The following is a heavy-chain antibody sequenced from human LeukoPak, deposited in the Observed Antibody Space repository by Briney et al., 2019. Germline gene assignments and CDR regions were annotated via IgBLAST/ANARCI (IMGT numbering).Heavy chain of an antibody. Sequence: SQTLSLTCDISGDSVSSNSAAWDWIRQSPSRGLEWLGRTYYRSKWYNDYAGSVKTRITINSDTSKNQFSLQLNSVTPEDTAVYYCARDTRDFFDYWGQGTLVTVSS. V-gene: IGHV6-1*01. CDR1: GDSVSSNSAA. D-gene: IGHD3-3*01. CDR3: ARDTRDFFDY. CDR2: TYYRSKWYN. J-gene: IGHJ4*02.